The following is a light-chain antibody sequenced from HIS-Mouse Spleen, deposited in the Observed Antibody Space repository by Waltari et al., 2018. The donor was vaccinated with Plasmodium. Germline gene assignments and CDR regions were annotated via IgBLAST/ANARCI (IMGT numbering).Light chain of an antibody. CDR1: SRDVGSYNL. V-gene: IGLV2-23*01. CDR2: EGS. J-gene: IGLJ3*02. CDR3: CSYAGSSTNWV. Sequence: SALTQPASVSGSPGQSITISCTGTSRDVGSYNLVSWYQQHPGKAPKLMIYEGSKRPSGVSNRFSGSKSGNTASLTISGLQAEDEADYYCCSYAGSSTNWVFGGGTKLTVL.